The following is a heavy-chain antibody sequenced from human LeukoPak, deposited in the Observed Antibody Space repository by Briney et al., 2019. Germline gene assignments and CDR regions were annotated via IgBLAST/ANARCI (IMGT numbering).Heavy chain of an antibody. J-gene: IGHJ6*03. D-gene: IGHD2-2*01. CDR2: IIPILGIA. V-gene: IGHV1-69*04. Sequence: SVKVSCKASGGTFSSYAISWVRQAPGQGLEWMGRIIPILGIANYAQKFQGRVTITADKSTSTAYMELSSLRSEDTAVYYCAKGPIVVVPAATKQTYYYYYMGVWGKGTTVTVSS. CDR3: AKGPIVVVPAATKQTYYYYYMGV. CDR1: GGTFSSYA.